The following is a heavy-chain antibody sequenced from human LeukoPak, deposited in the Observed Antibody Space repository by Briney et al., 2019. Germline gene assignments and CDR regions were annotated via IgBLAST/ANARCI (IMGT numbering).Heavy chain of an antibody. CDR3: ATLWGPPPNYYGSGSLLFYYYYYYMDV. CDR1: GYTFTSYY. D-gene: IGHD3-10*01. V-gene: IGHV1-2*02. CDR2: INPNSGGT. J-gene: IGHJ6*03. Sequence: ASVKVSCKASGYTFTSYYMHWVRQAPGQGLEWMGWINPNSGGTNYAQKFQGRVTMTRDTSISTAYMELSRLRSDDTAVHYCATLWGPPPNYYGSGSLLFYYYYYYMDVWGKGTTVTISS.